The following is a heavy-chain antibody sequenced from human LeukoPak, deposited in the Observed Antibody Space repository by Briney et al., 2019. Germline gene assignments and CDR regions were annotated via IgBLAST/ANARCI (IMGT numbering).Heavy chain of an antibody. CDR2: IYPGDSNT. Sequence: GESLKISCKGSGYNFTNYWIGWVRQMPGKGLEWMGIIYPGDSNTRYSPSFQGQVTISADKSISTAYLQWSSLRASDTAMYFCARQESNWGYYWGQGTLVTVSS. D-gene: IGHD3-16*01. CDR3: ARQESNWGYY. V-gene: IGHV5-51*01. CDR1: GYNFTNYW. J-gene: IGHJ4*02.